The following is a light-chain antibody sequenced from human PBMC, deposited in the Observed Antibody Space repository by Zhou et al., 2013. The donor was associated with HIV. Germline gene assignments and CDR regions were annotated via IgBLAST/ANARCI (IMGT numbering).Light chain of an antibody. CDR3: QHYGTSPLILT. J-gene: IGKJ3*01. Sequence: EIVLTQSPATLSVSPGERATLSCRASQNIRNFLAWYQQKPGQAPRLLIYGASTRATGIPARFSGSGSGTEFTLTISSLQSEDFAVYYCQHYGTSPLILTFGPGTRVDVK. CDR1: QNIRNF. V-gene: IGKV3-15*01. CDR2: GAS.